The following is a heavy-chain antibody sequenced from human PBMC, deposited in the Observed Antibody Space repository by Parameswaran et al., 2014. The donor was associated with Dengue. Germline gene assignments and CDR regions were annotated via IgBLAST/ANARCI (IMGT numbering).Heavy chain of an antibody. D-gene: IGHD3-22*01. CDR3: ARHTHYYDSSSAWFDP. J-gene: IGHJ5*02. V-gene: IGHV4-59*08. CDR2: IYYSGST. Sequence: VRQAPGKGLEWIGYIYYSGSTNYNPSLKSRVTISVDTSKNQFSLKLSSVTAADTAVYYCARHTHYYDSSSAWFDPWGQGTLVTVSS.